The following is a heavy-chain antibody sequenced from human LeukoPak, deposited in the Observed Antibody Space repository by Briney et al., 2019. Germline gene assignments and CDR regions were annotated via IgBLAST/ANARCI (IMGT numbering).Heavy chain of an antibody. CDR1: GFTFSSYG. Sequence: GGSLRLSCAASGFTFSSYGMHWVRQAPGKGLEWVALISYDGSNKYYADSVKGRFTISRDNSKNTLYLQMNSLRAEDTAVYYCARDQDYKYYFDYWGQGTLVTVSS. CDR2: ISYDGSNK. D-gene: IGHD3-16*01. CDR3: ARDQDYKYYFDY. J-gene: IGHJ4*02. V-gene: IGHV3-30*03.